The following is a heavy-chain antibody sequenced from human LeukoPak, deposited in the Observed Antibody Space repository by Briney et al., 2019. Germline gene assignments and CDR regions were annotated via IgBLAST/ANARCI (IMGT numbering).Heavy chain of an antibody. Sequence: PSETLSLTCAVSGGSLSSGDFPWSWIRQPPGKGLEWIGYIFHTGHTSYNPSLKSRVTMSVDMSKNQLSLRLTSVTAADTAVYYCARGFYAAGSHFDCWGQGTLVTVSS. V-gene: IGHV4-30-2*01. CDR3: ARGFYAAGSHFDC. J-gene: IGHJ4*02. D-gene: IGHD3-10*01. CDR1: GGSLSSGDFP. CDR2: IFHTGHT.